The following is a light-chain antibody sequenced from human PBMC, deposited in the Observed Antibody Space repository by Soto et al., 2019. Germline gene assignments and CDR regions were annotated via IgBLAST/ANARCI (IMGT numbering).Light chain of an antibody. Sequence: EIVMTQSPATLSVSPGERATLSCRASQSVSSDLAWFQQTPGQAPRLLIYGASTMATGIPARFSGRGSGTEFTLTLSSLQSDEFAVYYGQQYRNWAPSTLGPGNKGDIQ. CDR2: GAS. CDR3: QQYRNWAPST. J-gene: IGKJ3*01. CDR1: QSVSSD. V-gene: IGKV3-15*01.